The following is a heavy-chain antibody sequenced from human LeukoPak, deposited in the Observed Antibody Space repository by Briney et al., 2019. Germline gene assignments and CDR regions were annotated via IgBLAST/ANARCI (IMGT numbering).Heavy chain of an antibody. Sequence: ASVKVSCKASGYTFSGTGWYLYWLRQAPGQGLECMGWIYPYTGATHYAQKFQGRVAMTRDTSISTAYMELSSLRSEDTAVYYCATTGSGWSSRGYNWFDPWGQGTLVTVSS. CDR3: ATTGSGWSSRGYNWFDP. V-gene: IGHV1-2*02. D-gene: IGHD6-19*01. CDR1: GYTFSGTGWY. J-gene: IGHJ5*02. CDR2: IYPYTGAT.